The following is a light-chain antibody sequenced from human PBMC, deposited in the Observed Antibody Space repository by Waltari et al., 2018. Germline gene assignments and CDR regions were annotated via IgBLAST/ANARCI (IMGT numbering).Light chain of an antibody. J-gene: IGKJ1*01. CDR2: AAS. V-gene: IGKV3-20*01. Sequence: EIVLTQSPGTLSLSPGERATLSCRASESVSKYLAWYQQRPGQAPRLLIYAASNRATGIPDRFSGRGSGTDFSLTISRLELEDFAVYYCQMYVRLPVTFGQGTKVEIK. CDR3: QMYVRLPVT. CDR1: ESVSKY.